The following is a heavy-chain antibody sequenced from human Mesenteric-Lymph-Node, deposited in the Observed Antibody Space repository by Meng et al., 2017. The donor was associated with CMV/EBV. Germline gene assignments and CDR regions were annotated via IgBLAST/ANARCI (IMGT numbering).Heavy chain of an antibody. CDR3: ASGLPGSSGYYYAGY. CDR1: GFTFSSYA. J-gene: IGHJ4*02. D-gene: IGHD3-22*01. CDR2: ISSNGGST. Sequence: GESLKISCAASGFTFSSYAMHWVRQAPGKGLEYVSAISSNGGSTYYADSVKGRFTISRDNSKNTLYLQMNSLRAEDTAVYYCASGLPGSSGYYYAGYWGQGTLVTVSS. V-gene: IGHV3-64*02.